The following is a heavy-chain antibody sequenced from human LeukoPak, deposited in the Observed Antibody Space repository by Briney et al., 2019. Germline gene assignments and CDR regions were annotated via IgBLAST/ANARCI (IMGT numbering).Heavy chain of an antibody. CDR3: TTSYDILTGYSLDY. V-gene: IGHV3-15*01. CDR1: GFTFSNAW. D-gene: IGHD3-9*01. J-gene: IGHJ4*02. CDR2: IKSYGTT. Sequence: GGSLRLSCAASGFTFSNAWMSWVRQAPGKGLEWVGRIKSYGTTDYTAPVKGRFTISRDDSKNTLYLQMNSLKTEDTAVYYCTTSYDILTGYSLDYWGQGTLVTVSS.